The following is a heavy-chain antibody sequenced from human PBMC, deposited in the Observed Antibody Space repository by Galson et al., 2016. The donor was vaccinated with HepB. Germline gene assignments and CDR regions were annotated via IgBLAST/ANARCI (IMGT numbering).Heavy chain of an antibody. D-gene: IGHD2-15*01. J-gene: IGHJ6*02. Sequence: SVKVSCKASGGSSSSYVISWVRQAPGQGLEWMGGIIPIFGTATYAQKFQARVTITADESTSTAYMELSSLRSEDTAVYYCANGYCSGSYCYNSLYYYYGMDVWGQGTTVTVSS. V-gene: IGHV1-69*13. CDR2: IIPIFGTA. CDR1: GGSSSSYV. CDR3: ANGYCSGSYCYNSLYYYYGMDV.